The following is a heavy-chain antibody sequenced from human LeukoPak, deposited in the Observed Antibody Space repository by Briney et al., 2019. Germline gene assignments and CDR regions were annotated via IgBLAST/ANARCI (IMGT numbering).Heavy chain of an antibody. D-gene: IGHD6-6*01. CDR3: AKRAGSTWDFDY. CDR1: GFTLSSYA. V-gene: IGHV3-23*01. J-gene: IGHJ4*02. CDR2: ISSGGGST. Sequence: PGGSLRLSCAASGFTLSSYAMTWVRQAPGKGLEWVSAISSGGGSTYYADSVKGRFTISRDNSKNTLYLQMNSLRAEDTALYYCAKRAGSTWDFDYWGQGTLVTVSS.